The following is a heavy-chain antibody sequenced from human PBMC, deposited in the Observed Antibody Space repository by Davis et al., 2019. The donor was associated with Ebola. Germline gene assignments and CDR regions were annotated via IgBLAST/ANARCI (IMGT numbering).Heavy chain of an antibody. Sequence: MPSETLSLTCAVSGGSISSTNWWSWVRQPPGKGLEWIGEIYHSGSTNYNPSLKSRVTISVDKSKNQFSLKLSSVTAADTAVYYCVRGGYCSSTSCYGYYYYGMDVWGQGTTVTVSS. V-gene: IGHV4-4*02. J-gene: IGHJ6*02. CDR3: VRGGYCSSTSCYGYYYYGMDV. CDR2: IYHSGST. D-gene: IGHD2-2*01. CDR1: GGSISSTNW.